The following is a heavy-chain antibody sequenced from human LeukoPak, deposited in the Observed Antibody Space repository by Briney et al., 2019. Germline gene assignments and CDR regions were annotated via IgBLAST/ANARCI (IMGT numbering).Heavy chain of an antibody. J-gene: IGHJ4*02. Sequence: PSETLSLTCTVSGGSISSGGYYWSWIRQPPGKGLEWIGYIYHSGSTYYNPSLKSRVTISVDRSKNQFSLKLSSVTAADTAVYYCARDSGMWGTFDYWGQGTLVTVSS. CDR3: ARDSGMWGTFDY. CDR2: IYHSGST. CDR1: GGSISSGGYY. D-gene: IGHD1-1*01. V-gene: IGHV4-30-2*01.